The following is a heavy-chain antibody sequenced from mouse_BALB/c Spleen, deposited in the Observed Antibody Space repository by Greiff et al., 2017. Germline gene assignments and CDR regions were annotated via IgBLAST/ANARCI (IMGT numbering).Heavy chain of an antibody. V-gene: IGHV10-1*02. CDR1: GFTFNTYA. CDR2: IRSKSNNYAT. J-gene: IGHJ2*01. Sequence: DVKLVESGGGLVQPKGSLKLSCAASGFTFNTYAMNWVRQAPGKGLEWVARIRSKSNNYATYYADSVKDRFTISRDESQSMLYLQMNNLKTEDTAMYYCVRSYYGSSYFDYWGQGTTLTVSS. CDR3: VRSYYGSSYFDY. D-gene: IGHD1-1*01.